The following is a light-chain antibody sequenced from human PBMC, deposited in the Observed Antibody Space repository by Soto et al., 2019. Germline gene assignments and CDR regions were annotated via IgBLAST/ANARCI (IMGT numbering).Light chain of an antibody. CDR3: SSYTSSRTYV. CDR2: DVS. J-gene: IGLJ1*01. V-gene: IGLV2-18*02. Sequence: QSALTQPPSVSGSPGQSVAISCTGTSSDVGNSNGVSWYQQPPGTAPKLMIYDVSNRPSGVPDRFSGSKSGNTASLTISGLQAEDEADYYCSSYTSSRTYVFGNGTKVTVL. CDR1: SSDVGNSNG.